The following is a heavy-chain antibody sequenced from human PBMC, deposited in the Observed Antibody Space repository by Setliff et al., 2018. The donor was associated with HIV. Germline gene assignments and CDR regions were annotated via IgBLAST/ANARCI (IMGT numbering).Heavy chain of an antibody. D-gene: IGHD3-10*01. V-gene: IGHV3-13*01. J-gene: IGHJ4*02. CDR3: ARAGRRHYYGSGSYAVFDY. CDR2: IGTLSDT. Sequence: GESLKISCAASGFTFRSFDMHWVRQAPGKGLEWVSCIGTLSDTYYPNSVKGRFTISRDNAKNSLYLQMNGLRAGDTAVYFCARAGRRHYYGSGSYAVFDYWGQGIVVTV. CDR1: GFTFRSFD.